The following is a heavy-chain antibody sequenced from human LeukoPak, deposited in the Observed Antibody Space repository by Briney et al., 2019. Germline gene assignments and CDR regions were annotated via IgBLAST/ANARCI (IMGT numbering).Heavy chain of an antibody. CDR1: GYSFTNYW. D-gene: IGHD5-24*01. J-gene: IGHJ4*02. V-gene: IGHV5-51*01. CDR2: IYPADSDT. Sequence: GESLKISCKGSGYSFTNYWIGWVRQMPGKGLEWMGIIYPADSDTRYSPSFQGQVTISADKSISTAYLQWGTLKASDTATYYCARRRGDGYNSPFDYWGQGTLVTVPS. CDR3: ARRRGDGYNSPFDY.